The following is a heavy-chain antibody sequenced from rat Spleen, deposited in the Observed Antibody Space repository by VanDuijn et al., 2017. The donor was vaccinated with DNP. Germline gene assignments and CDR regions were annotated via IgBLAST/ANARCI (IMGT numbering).Heavy chain of an antibody. Sequence: QVQLKESGPGLVQSSQPLSLTCTVAGVSLTSYNVHWIRQPPGKGPEWMGVIWKNGDTRYNSALKSRLSISKDTAKGQVFLKINSLQTEDTAMYFWARAGRGTLDAWGQGTSVTVSS. D-gene: IGHD1-4*01. CDR2: IWKNGDT. CDR3: ARAGRGTLDA. J-gene: IGHJ4*01. V-gene: IGHV2-41*01. CDR1: GVSLTSYN.